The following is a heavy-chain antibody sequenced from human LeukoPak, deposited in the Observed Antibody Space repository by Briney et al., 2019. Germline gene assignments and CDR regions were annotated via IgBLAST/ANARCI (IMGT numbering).Heavy chain of an antibody. CDR2: ISSSSSYI. V-gene: IGHV3-21*04. J-gene: IGHJ3*02. Sequence: GGSLRLSCAASGLTFSSDSMNWVRQAPGKGLEWVSSISSSSSYIYYADSVKGRFTISRDNAKNTLYLQMNSLRAEDTAVYYCARGGSYLSAFDIWGQGTMVTVSS. CDR1: GLTFSSDS. CDR3: ARGGSYLSAFDI. D-gene: IGHD1-26*01.